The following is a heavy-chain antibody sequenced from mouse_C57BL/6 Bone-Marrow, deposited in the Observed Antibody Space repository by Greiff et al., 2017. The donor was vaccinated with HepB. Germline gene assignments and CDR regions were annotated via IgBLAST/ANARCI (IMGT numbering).Heavy chain of an antibody. D-gene: IGHD1-2*01. CDR1: GYTFTDYY. CDR2: IYPGSGNT. Sequence: QVQLQQSGAELVRPGASVKLSCKASGYTFTDYYINWVKQRPGQGLEWIARIYPGSGNTYYNEKFKGKATLTAEKSSSTAYMQLSSLTSEDSAVYFCARGVLRPYYFDYWGQGTTLTVSS. CDR3: ARGVLRPYYFDY. V-gene: IGHV1-76*01. J-gene: IGHJ2*01.